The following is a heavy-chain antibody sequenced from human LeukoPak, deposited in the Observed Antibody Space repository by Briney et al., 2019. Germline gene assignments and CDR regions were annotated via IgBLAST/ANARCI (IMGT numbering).Heavy chain of an antibody. Sequence: SETLSHTCAVSGYSISSGYYWGWIRQPPGKGLEWIGSIYHSGSTYYNPSLKSRVTISVDTSKNQFSLKLSSVTAADTAVYYCARVKITMVRGVQYPDYWGQGTLVTVSS. CDR2: IYHSGST. J-gene: IGHJ4*02. V-gene: IGHV4-38-2*01. D-gene: IGHD3-10*01. CDR3: ARVKITMVRGVQYPDY. CDR1: GYSISSGYY.